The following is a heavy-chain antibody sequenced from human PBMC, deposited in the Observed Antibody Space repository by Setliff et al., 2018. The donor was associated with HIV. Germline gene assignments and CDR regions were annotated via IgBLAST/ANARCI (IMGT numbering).Heavy chain of an antibody. CDR2: ISAYNGKT. CDR1: GYTFSDYG. D-gene: IGHD6-6*01. J-gene: IGHJ6*02. CDR3: ARTRKSYPPAYGLDV. V-gene: IGHV1-18*01. Sequence: SVKVSCKASGYTFSDYGISWVRQAPGQGLEWMGWISAYNGKTNSAQKVQGRVTMTTDTSTSTAYMELGSLISDDTAVYYCARTRKSYPPAYGLDVWGQGTTVTVSS.